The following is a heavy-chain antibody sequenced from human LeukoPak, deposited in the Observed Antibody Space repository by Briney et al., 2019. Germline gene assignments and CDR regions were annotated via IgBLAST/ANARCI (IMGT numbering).Heavy chain of an antibody. Sequence: PGGSLRLSCAASGFTFSSYAMSWVRQAPGKGLEWVSSLSDSGGGTYYADSVKGRFTISRDNSKNTLYLQMNSLRVEDTAVYYCATDRGLYSSGWYFFQYWGQGTLVTVSS. CDR1: GFTFSSYA. V-gene: IGHV3-23*01. J-gene: IGHJ1*01. CDR2: LSDSGGGT. CDR3: ATDRGLYSSGWYFFQY. D-gene: IGHD6-19*01.